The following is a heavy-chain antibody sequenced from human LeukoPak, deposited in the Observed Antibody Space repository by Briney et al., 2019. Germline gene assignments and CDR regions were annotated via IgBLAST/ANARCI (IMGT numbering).Heavy chain of an antibody. V-gene: IGHV4-59*12. CDR3: TRDLGNWLIDY. Sequence: ETLSPTCNVSGGSIRGYYWSWIRQPPGKGLEWIGYIYSSGSTNYNPSLKSRVTMSVDTSKNQFSLKLTSVTAADTAIYYCTRDLGNWLIDYWGQGTLVTVSS. CDR1: GGSIRGYY. J-gene: IGHJ4*02. D-gene: IGHD4-23*01. CDR2: IYSSGST.